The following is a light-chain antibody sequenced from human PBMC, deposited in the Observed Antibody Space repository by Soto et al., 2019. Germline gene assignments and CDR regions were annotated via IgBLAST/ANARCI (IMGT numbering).Light chain of an antibody. CDR1: NIGSES. V-gene: IGLV3-21*04. J-gene: IGLJ2*01. CDR3: QVWDGSGDHQV. Sequence: SYELTQPPSVSVAPGKTARITCGGDNIGSESVHWYQQKPGQAPVLVIYYDTDRPSGIPERFSGSNSGNTATLTISRVEAGDEADYYCQVWDGSGDHQVYGGGTKLTVL. CDR2: YDT.